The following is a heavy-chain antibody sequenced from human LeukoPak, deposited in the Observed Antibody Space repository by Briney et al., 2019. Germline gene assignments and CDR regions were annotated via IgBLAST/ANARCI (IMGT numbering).Heavy chain of an antibody. V-gene: IGHV4-59*01. Sequence: PSETLSLTCTVSGGSITTYYWSWIRQPPGKGLEWIGYIFYTGSTNYNPSLKSRVIISIDTSKNQFSLKLPSVTAADTAVYYCARDFLDCGGDCYSGSWFDPWGQGTLVTVSS. CDR3: ARDFLDCGGDCYSGSWFDP. D-gene: IGHD2-21*01. J-gene: IGHJ5*02. CDR1: GGSITTYY. CDR2: IFYTGST.